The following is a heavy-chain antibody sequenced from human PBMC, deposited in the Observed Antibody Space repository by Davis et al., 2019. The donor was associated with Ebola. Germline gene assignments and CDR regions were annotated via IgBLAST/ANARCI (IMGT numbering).Heavy chain of an antibody. CDR3: ARDGVIVLVPAAMPDYYYYGMDV. CDR2: RKQDGSEK. V-gene: IGHV3-7*01. J-gene: IGHJ6*02. Sequence: GESLKISCAASGFTFSSYWMSWVRQAPGKGLEWVANRKQDGSEKYYVDSVKGRFTISRDNAKNSLYLQMNSLRAEDTAVYYCARDGVIVLVPAAMPDYYYYGMDVWGQGTTVTVSS. D-gene: IGHD2-2*01. CDR1: GFTFSSYW.